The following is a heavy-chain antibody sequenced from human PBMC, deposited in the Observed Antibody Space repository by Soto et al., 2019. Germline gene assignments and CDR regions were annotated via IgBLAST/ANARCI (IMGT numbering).Heavy chain of an antibody. V-gene: IGHV3-30*18. CDR3: AKDLRAGYYDSTGEADS. Sequence: QVQLVESGGGVVQPGRSLRLSCVASGFIFGNYGMHWVRQAPGKGLEWVAVISYDGSNRYYADSVKSRFTVSRDNSNNTLYLQVDALRTDDTAIYYCAKDLRAGYYDSTGEADSWGQGILVSVSS. CDR1: GFIFGNYG. J-gene: IGHJ4*02. CDR2: ISYDGSNR. D-gene: IGHD3-22*01.